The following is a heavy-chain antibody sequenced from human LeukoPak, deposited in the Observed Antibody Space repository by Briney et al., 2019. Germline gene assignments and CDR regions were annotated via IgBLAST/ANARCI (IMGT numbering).Heavy chain of an antibody. D-gene: IGHD3-3*01. CDR3: AKDMYYDFWSGYSPPDWFDP. CDR2: IRYDGSNK. CDR1: GFTFSSYG. J-gene: IGHJ5*02. Sequence: GGSLRLSCAASGFTFSSYGMHWVRQAPGKGLEWVAFIRYDGSNKYYADSVKGRFTISRDNSKNTLYLQMNSLRAEDTAVYYCAKDMYYDFWSGYSPPDWFDPWGQGTLVTVSS. V-gene: IGHV3-30*02.